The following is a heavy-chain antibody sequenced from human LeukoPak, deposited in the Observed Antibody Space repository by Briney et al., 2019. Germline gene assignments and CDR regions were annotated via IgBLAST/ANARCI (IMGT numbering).Heavy chain of an antibody. CDR2: IKQDGSEK. J-gene: IGHJ6*02. V-gene: IGHV3-7*01. D-gene: IGHD2-15*01. Sequence: GSLRLSCAASGFTFSAYSMSWVRQAPGKGLEWVANIKQDGSEKCYVDSVKGRFTISRDNAKNSLYLQMNSLRAEDTAVYYCARDRWELLSNSYHYCGLDVWGQGTTVTVSS. CDR1: GFTFSAYS. CDR3: ARDRWELLSNSYHYCGLDV.